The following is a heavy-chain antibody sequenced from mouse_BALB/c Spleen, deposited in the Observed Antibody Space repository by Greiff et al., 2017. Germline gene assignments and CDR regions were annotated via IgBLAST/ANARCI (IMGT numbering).Heavy chain of an antibody. D-gene: IGHD2-1*01. V-gene: IGHV5-12-2*01. Sequence: EVKLVESGGGLVQPGGSLKLSCAASGFTFSSYTMSWVRQTPEKRLEWVAYISNGGGSTYYPDTVKGRFTISRDNAKNTLYLQMSSLKSEDTAMYYCARDWDYYGNYDAMDYWGQGTSVTVSS. CDR1: GFTFSSYT. CDR3: ARDWDYYGNYDAMDY. J-gene: IGHJ4*01. CDR2: ISNGGGST.